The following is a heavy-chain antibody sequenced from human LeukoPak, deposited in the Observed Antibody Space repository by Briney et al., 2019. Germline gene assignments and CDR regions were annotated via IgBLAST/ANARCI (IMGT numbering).Heavy chain of an antibody. J-gene: IGHJ3*02. V-gene: IGHV1-46*02. CDR2: LNPSGGGT. D-gene: IGHD5-12*01. CDR3: ARGSASATWAFDI. Sequence: ASEKVSCKASGYIFNNYYIHWVRQAPGLALEWMGLLNPSGGGTIYGQMLQGRVTMTRDTSTSTVYMDLSSLTSEDTAGYYCARGSASATWAFDIWGQGTMVTVSS. CDR1: GYIFNNYY.